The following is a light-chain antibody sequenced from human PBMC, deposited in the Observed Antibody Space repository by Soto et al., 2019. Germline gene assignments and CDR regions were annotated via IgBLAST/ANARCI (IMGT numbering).Light chain of an antibody. CDR1: SSDDGGYNY. Sequence: QSALTQPPSASGSPGQSVTISCTGTSSDDGGYNYVSWYQQHPGKAPKLMIYEVSKRPSGVPDRFSGSKSGNTASLTVSGLEAEDEADYYCSSYAGSNNFEVFGGRTKVTVL. J-gene: IGLJ2*01. CDR3: SSYAGSNNFEV. V-gene: IGLV2-8*01. CDR2: EVS.